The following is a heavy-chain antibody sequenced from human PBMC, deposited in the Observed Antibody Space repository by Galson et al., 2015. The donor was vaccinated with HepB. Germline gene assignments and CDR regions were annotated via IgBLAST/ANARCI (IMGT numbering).Heavy chain of an antibody. CDR3: ATRDWGLVLGG. D-gene: IGHD2-21*01. V-gene: IGHV3-23*01. CDR2: INNDGGGA. CDR1: GFTFSSHA. Sequence: RLSCAASGFTFSSHAMNWVRQAPGKGLEWVSGINNDGGGAKHADSVKGRFSISRDNSRNTLYLQMNTLRVEDTAVYYCATRDWGLVLGGWGQGSLVTVSS. J-gene: IGHJ4*02.